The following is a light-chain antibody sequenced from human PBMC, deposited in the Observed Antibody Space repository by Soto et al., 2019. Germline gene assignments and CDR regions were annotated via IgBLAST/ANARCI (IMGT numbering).Light chain of an antibody. CDR1: QSVSSSY. Sequence: EIVLTQSPGTLYLSPGERATLSCRASQSVSSSYLAWYQQKPGQAPRLLIYGASSRATGIPDRFSGSGSGTGFTLTISRLEPEDFAVYYCQQYGSSPWTFGQGTKV. CDR3: QQYGSSPWT. V-gene: IGKV3-20*01. CDR2: GAS. J-gene: IGKJ1*01.